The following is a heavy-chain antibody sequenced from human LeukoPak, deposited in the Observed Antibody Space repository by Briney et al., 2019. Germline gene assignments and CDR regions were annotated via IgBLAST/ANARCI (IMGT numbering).Heavy chain of an antibody. CDR3: ARDGSRRGAARPRGYYYMDV. D-gene: IGHD6-6*01. Sequence: GRSLRLSCAASGFTFSSYAMHWVRQAPGKGLEWVAVISYDGSNKYYADSVKGRFTISRDNSKNTLYLQMNSLRAEDTAVYYCARDGSRRGAARPRGYYYMDVWGKGTTVTVSS. J-gene: IGHJ6*03. CDR1: GFTFSSYA. V-gene: IGHV3-30-3*01. CDR2: ISYDGSNK.